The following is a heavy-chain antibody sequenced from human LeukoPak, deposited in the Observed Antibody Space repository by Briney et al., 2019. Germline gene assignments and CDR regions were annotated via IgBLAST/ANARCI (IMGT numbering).Heavy chain of an antibody. CDR2: INWNGGST. V-gene: IGHV3-20*04. D-gene: IGHD3-9*01. J-gene: IGHJ4*02. CDR3: ARVQSNVLRYFDWSLYYFDY. CDR1: GFTVSSNY. Sequence: GGSLRLSCAASGFTVSSNYMSWVRQAPGKGLEWVSGINWNGGSTGYADSVKGRFTISRDNAKNSLYLQMNSLRAEDTALYYCARVQSNVLRYFDWSLYYFDYWGQGTLVTVSS.